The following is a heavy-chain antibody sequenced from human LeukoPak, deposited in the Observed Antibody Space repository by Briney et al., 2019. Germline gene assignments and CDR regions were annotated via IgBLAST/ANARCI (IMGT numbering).Heavy chain of an antibody. CDR3: ARDNYGSDY. D-gene: IGHD3-10*01. Sequence: PGGSLRLSCAASGFTFSNYAMHWVRQAPGKGLEWVADISYDGSNTYYADSVKGRFTISRDNSKNTLYLQGNSLRAEDTAVSYCARDNYGSDYWGQGTLVTVSS. J-gene: IGHJ4*02. CDR1: GFTFSNYA. V-gene: IGHV3-30-3*01. CDR2: ISYDGSNT.